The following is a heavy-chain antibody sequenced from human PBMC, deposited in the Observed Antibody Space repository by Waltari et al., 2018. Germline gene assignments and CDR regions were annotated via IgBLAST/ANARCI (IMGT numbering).Heavy chain of an antibody. J-gene: IGHJ4*02. V-gene: IGHV3-48*04. Sequence: GGLIQPGGSLRLSCAASGFTFGTYSMNWVRQAPGKGLEWVSYISPTSTTIYYADSVKGRFTISRDNAKNTLYLQMNSLRAEDTAVYYCARIAALFLLDYWGQGTLVTVSS. CDR3: ARIAALFLLDY. CDR1: GFTFGTYS. D-gene: IGHD6-6*01. CDR2: ISPTSTTI.